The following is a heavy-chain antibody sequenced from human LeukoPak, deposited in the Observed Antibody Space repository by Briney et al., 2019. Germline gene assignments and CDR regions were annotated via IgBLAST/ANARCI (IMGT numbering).Heavy chain of an antibody. Sequence: SETLSLTCTVSGGSISSSSYYWGWIRQPPGKGLEWIGSIYYSGSTYYNPSLKSRVTISVDTSKNQFSLKLSSVTAADTAVYYCAGDSSGYYYHYIDYWGQGTLVTVSS. V-gene: IGHV4-39*07. J-gene: IGHJ4*02. CDR1: GGSISSSSYY. CDR2: IYYSGST. D-gene: IGHD3-22*01. CDR3: AGDSSGYYYHYIDY.